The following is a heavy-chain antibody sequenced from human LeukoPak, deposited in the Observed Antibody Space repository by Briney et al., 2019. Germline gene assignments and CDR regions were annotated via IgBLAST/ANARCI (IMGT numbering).Heavy chain of an antibody. V-gene: IGHV3-33*01. CDR3: ARVTMVAAASYNWFVP. CDR1: GFTFSNYG. CDR2: IWSDGSNK. Sequence: PGGSLRLSCAASGFTFSNYGMHWARQAPGKGLEWVAVIWSDGSNKYYADSMRGRFTISRDNSKNTLYLQMNSLRAEDTAVYYCARVTMVAAASYNWFVPWGQGTLVTVSS. D-gene: IGHD2-15*01. J-gene: IGHJ5*02.